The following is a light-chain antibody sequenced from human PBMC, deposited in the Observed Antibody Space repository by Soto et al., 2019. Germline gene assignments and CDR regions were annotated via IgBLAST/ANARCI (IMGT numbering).Light chain of an antibody. CDR3: QQRSNWPPSIT. Sequence: EIVLTQSPATLSLSPGERATLYFSASQSVISYLAWYQQKPGQAPRLLIYDASNRATGIPARFSGSGSGTDFTLTISSLEPEDFAVYYCQQRSNWPPSITFGQGTRLEIK. CDR2: DAS. J-gene: IGKJ5*01. CDR1: QSVISY. V-gene: IGKV3-11*01.